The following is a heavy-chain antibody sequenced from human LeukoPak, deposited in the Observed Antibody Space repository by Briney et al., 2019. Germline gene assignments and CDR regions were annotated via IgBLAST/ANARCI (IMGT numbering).Heavy chain of an antibody. V-gene: IGHV3-7*01. Sequence: PGGSLRLSCAASGFTFSSYWMSWVRQAPGKGLEWVANIKQDGSEKYYVDSVKGRFTISRDNAKNSLYLQMNSLRAEDTAVHYCATENAYYDFWSGYYRNLNWFDPGAREPWSPSPQ. J-gene: IGHJ5*02. CDR2: IKQDGSEK. D-gene: IGHD3-3*01. CDR1: GFTFSSYW. CDR3: ATENAYYDFWSGYYRNLNWFDP.